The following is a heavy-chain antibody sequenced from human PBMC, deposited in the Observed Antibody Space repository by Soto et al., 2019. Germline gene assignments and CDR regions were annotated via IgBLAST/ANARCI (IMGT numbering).Heavy chain of an antibody. CDR3: ARGTSSSSRTWFSDYYYYYGMDV. J-gene: IGHJ6*02. CDR2: ISAYNGNT. CDR1: GYTFTSYG. V-gene: IGHV1-18*04. Sequence: ASVKVSFKASGYTFTSYGISWVRQAPGQGLEWMGWISAYNGNTNYAQKLQGRVTMTTDTSTSTAYMELRSLRSDDTAVYYCARGTSSSSRTWFSDYYYYYGMDVWGQGTTVTVSS. D-gene: IGHD6-6*01.